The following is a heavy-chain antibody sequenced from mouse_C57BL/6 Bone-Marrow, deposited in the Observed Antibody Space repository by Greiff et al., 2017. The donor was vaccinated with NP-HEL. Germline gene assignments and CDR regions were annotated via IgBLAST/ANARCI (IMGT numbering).Heavy chain of an antibody. CDR2: IDPANGNT. Sequence: EVQLQQSVAELVRPGASVKLSCPASGFNIKNTYMHWVKQRPEQGLEWIGRIDPANGNTKSAPKFQGKATITADTSSNTAYLQLSSLTSEDTAIYYCARSRGYGNYDLAWFAYWGQGTLVTVSA. J-gene: IGHJ3*01. CDR3: ARSRGYGNYDLAWFAY. V-gene: IGHV14-3*01. D-gene: IGHD2-10*02. CDR1: GFNIKNTY.